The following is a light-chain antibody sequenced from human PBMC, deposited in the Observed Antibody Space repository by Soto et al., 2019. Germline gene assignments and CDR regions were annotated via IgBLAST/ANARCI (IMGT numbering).Light chain of an antibody. J-gene: IGLJ1*01. CDR2: DVS. CDR3: SSYSGSTTSYV. CDR1: SSDVGGYNY. Sequence: SALTQPASVSGSPGQSIAISCTGTSSDVGGYNYVTWYQQYPGKAPKLMIYDVSSRPSGVSSRFSGSKSGNTASLTISGLQAEDESDYYCSSYSGSTTSYVFGTGTKVTVL. V-gene: IGLV2-14*01.